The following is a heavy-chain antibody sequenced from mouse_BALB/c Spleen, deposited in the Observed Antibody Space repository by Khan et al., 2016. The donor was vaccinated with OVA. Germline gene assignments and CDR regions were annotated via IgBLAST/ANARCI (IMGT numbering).Heavy chain of an antibody. CDR2: IRYDGSN. Sequence: EVKLLESGPGLVKPSQSLSLTCSVTGYSITSGYYWNWIRQFPGNKLEWMGYIRYDGSNNYNPSLKNRITITRDTSENQFFLKLNSVTTEATATYDCATCDDYDDAFDYWGQGTSVTVSS. CDR1: GYSITSGYY. V-gene: IGHV3-6*02. CDR3: ATCDDYDDAFDY. J-gene: IGHJ4*01. D-gene: IGHD2-4*01.